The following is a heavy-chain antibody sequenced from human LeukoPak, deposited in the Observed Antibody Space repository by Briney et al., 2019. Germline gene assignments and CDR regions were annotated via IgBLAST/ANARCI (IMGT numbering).Heavy chain of an antibody. V-gene: IGHV1-46*01. CDR2: INPASGNT. CDR1: GYTFTSHF. Sequence: ASVKVSCKASGYTFTSHFMHWVRQAPAQGLEWMGIINPASGNTAYAQKFQGRITMTGDTSTSTVYMELSSLRSEDTAMYYCAKDGNWNNVPGDYYYRDVWGKGTTVAVSS. J-gene: IGHJ6*03. CDR3: AKDGNWNNVPGDYYYRDV. D-gene: IGHD1/OR15-1a*01.